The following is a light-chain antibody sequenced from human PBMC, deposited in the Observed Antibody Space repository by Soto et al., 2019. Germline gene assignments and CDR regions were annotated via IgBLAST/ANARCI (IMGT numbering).Light chain of an antibody. J-gene: IGKJ1*01. CDR3: QLLTDYCGT. V-gene: IGKV1-5*03. Sequence: DIHMTQSPSTLSASVGDRVTITCRASQSLTMWLAWYQQKPGKAPNLLLYKTSSFESGVESRFSGSESGKEFTLTSSSRQPDDVATYYCQLLTDYCGTFGQGTKVEVK. CDR1: QSLTMW. CDR2: KTS.